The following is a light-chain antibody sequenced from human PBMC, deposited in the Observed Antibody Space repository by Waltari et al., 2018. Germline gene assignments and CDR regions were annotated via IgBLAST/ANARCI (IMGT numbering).Light chain of an antibody. CDR3: QQYNHWPPIT. CDR2: GAS. Sequence: EIVMTQSPATLSVSPGERATFSCRASQSIADNLACYQQKPAQAPRLLIYGASTRATGVPGRFRGSGSGTEFTLTISSLQSEDVAIYYCQQYNHWPPITFGQGTRLEIK. V-gene: IGKV3-15*01. J-gene: IGKJ5*01. CDR1: QSIADN.